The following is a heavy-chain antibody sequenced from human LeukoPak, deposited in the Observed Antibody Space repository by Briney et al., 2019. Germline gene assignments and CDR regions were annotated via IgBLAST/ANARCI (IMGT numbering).Heavy chain of an antibody. CDR2: IYYSGST. V-gene: IGHV4-59*08. D-gene: IGHD2-15*01. J-gene: IGHJ4*02. CDR1: GGSIRNYY. Sequence: SETLSLTCTVSGGSIRNYYWSWLRQPPGKGLEWIGYIYYSGSTNYNPSLKSRVTISVDTSKNQFSLKLSSVTAADTAVYYCARKGGTFDYWGRGTLVTVSS. CDR3: ARKGGTFDY.